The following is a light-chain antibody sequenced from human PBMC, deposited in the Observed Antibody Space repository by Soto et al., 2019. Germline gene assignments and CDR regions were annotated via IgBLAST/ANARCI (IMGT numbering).Light chain of an antibody. Sequence: QSALTQPPSVSGAPGQRVTISCTGSSSNIGAGYDVHWYQQLPGTAPKLLIYGNNNRPSGVPDRFSGSKSGTSASLAITGLQAEDETDYYCQSYDSSLSGSVFGGGPKLTVL. CDR1: SSNIGAGYD. CDR2: GNN. CDR3: QSYDSSLSGSV. J-gene: IGLJ2*01. V-gene: IGLV1-40*01.